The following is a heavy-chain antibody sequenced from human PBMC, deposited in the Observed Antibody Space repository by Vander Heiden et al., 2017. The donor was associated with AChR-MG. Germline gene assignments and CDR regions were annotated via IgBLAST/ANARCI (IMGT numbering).Heavy chain of an antibody. Sequence: QVQLPDSGPGLVKPSETLSLTCTVSGDSVSSAHHYWSWVRQPPGQGLEWIGYIYYRGNTNYNPSLRSRVTISMDTSKNQFALNLKSVAAADTAVYYCAAGTYYDFWNGYFRTTPTFSGMDVWGQGTTVTVSS. D-gene: IGHD3-3*01. V-gene: IGHV4-61*01. CDR3: AAGTYYDFWNGYFRTTPTFSGMDV. J-gene: IGHJ6*02. CDR1: GDSVSSAHHY. CDR2: IYYRGNT.